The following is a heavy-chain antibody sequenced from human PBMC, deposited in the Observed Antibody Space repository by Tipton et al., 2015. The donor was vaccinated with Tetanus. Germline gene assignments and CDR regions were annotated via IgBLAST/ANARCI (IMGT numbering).Heavy chain of an antibody. J-gene: IGHJ4*02. V-gene: IGHV4-59*01. CDR2: IYYSGDT. CDR1: GGSISSYY. Sequence: TLSLTCTVSGGSISSYYWSWIRQPPGKGLEWIGYIYYSGDTNCNPSLKSRATMSVDTSKNQFSLKLSSVTAADTAVYYCARAAAEWFGESTFDYWGQGTLVTVSS. CDR3: ARAAAEWFGESTFDY. D-gene: IGHD3-10*01.